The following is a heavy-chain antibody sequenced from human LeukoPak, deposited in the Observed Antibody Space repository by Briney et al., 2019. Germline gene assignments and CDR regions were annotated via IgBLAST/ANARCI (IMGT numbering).Heavy chain of an antibody. Sequence: GALRLSCAASGFTFSSYWMHWVRQAPGEGLVWVSRINSDGSSTSYADSVKGRFTISRDNAKNTLYLQMNSLRAEDTAVYYSAREYSSGWWDVNYFDYWGQGTLVTVSS. CDR3: AREYSSGWWDVNYFDY. CDR2: INSDGSST. J-gene: IGHJ4*02. CDR1: GFTFSSYW. D-gene: IGHD6-19*01. V-gene: IGHV3-74*01.